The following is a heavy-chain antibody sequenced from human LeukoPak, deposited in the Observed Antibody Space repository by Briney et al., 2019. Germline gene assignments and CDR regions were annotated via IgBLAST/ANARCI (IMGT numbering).Heavy chain of an antibody. Sequence: PGGSLRLSCAASGFTFSDYYMSWIRQAPGKGLEWVSYISSSGSTIYYADSVKGRFTISRDNARNSLYLQMNSLRAEDTAVYYCARVGPYGSGSYYRDYYYYYMDVWGKGTTVTISS. CDR2: ISSSGSTI. D-gene: IGHD3-10*01. J-gene: IGHJ6*03. V-gene: IGHV3-11*01. CDR3: ARVGPYGSGSYYRDYYYYYMDV. CDR1: GFTFSDYY.